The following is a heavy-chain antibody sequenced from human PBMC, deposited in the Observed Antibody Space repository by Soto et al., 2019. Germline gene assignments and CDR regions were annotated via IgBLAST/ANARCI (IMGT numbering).Heavy chain of an antibody. CDR2: TYYRSKWYN. J-gene: IGHJ4*02. V-gene: IGHV6-1*01. CDR3: ASGTAVTVLDF. D-gene: IGHD6-19*01. Sequence: SQTLSLTCAISGDSVSSNSVVWSWIRQSPSRGLEWLGRTYYRSKWYNDYATSVKSRITINPDTSKNQISLQLDSVTPEDTAVYFCASGTAVTVLDFWGQRALVTVSS. CDR1: GDSVSSNSVV.